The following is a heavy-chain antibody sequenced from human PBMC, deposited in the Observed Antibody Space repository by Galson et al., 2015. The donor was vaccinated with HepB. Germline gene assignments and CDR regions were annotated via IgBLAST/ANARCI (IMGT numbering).Heavy chain of an antibody. CDR1: GFNFRSFG. V-gene: IGHV3-30*02. CDR2: IRNDGVNK. J-gene: IGHJ6*02. Sequence: SLRLSCAVSGFNFRSFGIHWVRQAPGKGLDWVAFIRNDGVNKYYSDSVKGRCTISRDNSKNTVFLQMKNLRAEDSAVYYCAKGGSEYSSGWYGFMDSWGQGNKVIVSS. D-gene: IGHD6-19*01. CDR3: AKGGSEYSSGWYGFMDS.